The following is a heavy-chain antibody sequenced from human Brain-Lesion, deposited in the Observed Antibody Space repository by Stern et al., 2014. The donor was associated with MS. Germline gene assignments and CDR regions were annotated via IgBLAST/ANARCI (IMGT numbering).Heavy chain of an antibody. Sequence: EVHLVESGGDLVQPGRSLRLSCAAFGFTFDAYAMHLVRQAPGKGLEWVAGISWNSGTIGSADSVKGRFTTSRDNAYSSLYLQMNSLRPEDTALYYCARNITGSSAYFAYWGQGTLVTVSS. D-gene: IGHD1-14*01. CDR2: ISWNSGTI. V-gene: IGHV3-9*01. J-gene: IGHJ4*02. CDR3: ARNITGSSAYFAY. CDR1: GFTFDAYA.